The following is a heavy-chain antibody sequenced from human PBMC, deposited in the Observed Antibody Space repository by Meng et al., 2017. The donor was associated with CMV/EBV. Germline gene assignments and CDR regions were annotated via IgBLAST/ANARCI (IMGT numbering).Heavy chain of an antibody. CDR1: GGSFSGYY. V-gene: IGHV4-34*01. CDR3: ARGLRFLYCSSTSCYTYYYYYGMDV. CDR2: INHSGST. D-gene: IGHD2-2*02. Sequence: SETPSLTCAVYGGSFSGYYWSWIRQPPGKGLEWIGEINHSGSTNYNPSLKSRVTISVDTSKNQFSLKLSSVTAADTAVYYCARGLRFLYCSSTSCYTYYYYYGMDVWGQGTTVTVSS. J-gene: IGHJ6*02.